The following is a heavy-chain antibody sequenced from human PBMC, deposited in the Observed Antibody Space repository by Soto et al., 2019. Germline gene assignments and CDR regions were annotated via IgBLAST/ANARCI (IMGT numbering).Heavy chain of an antibody. J-gene: IGHJ4*02. CDR2: IYASGAT. Sequence: PSETLSLTCAVSGCSISTYYWSWIRQSPGGTLEWIGYIYASGATTYNPSLESRVTMSVDMPNNEFSLELTSLTAADTAVYYCARSHSFDGSIYHYYFDFWGQGTLVTVSS. V-gene: IGHV4-59*01. CDR1: GCSISTYY. D-gene: IGHD3-10*01. CDR3: ARSHSFDGSIYHYYFDF.